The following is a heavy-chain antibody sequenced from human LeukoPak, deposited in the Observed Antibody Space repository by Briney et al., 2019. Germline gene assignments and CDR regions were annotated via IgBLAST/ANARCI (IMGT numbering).Heavy chain of an antibody. J-gene: IGHJ4*02. CDR1: EFTVSSNY. CDR2: IYSGGST. Sequence: GGSLRLSCAASEFTVSSNYMSWVRQAPGKGLEGVSFIYSGGSTFYADSVKGRFTISRDTSNNTLYLQMSNLRAEDTAVYYCAGGRGYTYGAHILFYWGQGTLVTVSS. D-gene: IGHD5-18*01. V-gene: IGHV3-66*01. CDR3: AGGRGYTYGAHILFY.